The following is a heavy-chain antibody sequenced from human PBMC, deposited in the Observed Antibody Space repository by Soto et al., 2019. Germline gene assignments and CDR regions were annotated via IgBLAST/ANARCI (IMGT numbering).Heavy chain of an antibody. CDR1: GFTFVDYA. J-gene: IGHJ5*02. CDR3: TRFRSSSSQYWFDP. Sequence: GGSLRLSCTASGFTFVDYAMSWFRQAPGKGLEWVGFIRSKAYGGTTEYAASVKGRFTISRDDSKSIAYLQMNSLKTEDTAVYYCTRFRSSSSQYWFDPWGQGTLVTVSS. V-gene: IGHV3-49*03. CDR2: IRSKAYGGTT. D-gene: IGHD6-6*01.